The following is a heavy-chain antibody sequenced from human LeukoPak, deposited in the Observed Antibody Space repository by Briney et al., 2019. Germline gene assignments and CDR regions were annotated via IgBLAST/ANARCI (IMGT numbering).Heavy chain of an antibody. V-gene: IGHV1-2*06. CDR2: IILNGGAT. J-gene: IGHJ4*02. CDR1: GYTFTSYD. Sequence: GASVKVSCKASGYTFTSYDINWVRQATGQGLEWMGRIILNGGATSYAQKFQGRVTLTRDTSISTAYMELIRQTSDDTAVYYCATDGGNHNFDYWGQGTLVTVSS. D-gene: IGHD1-14*01. CDR3: ATDGGNHNFDY.